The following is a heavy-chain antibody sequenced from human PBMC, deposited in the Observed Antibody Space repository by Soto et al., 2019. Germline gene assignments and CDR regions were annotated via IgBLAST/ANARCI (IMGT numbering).Heavy chain of an antibody. D-gene: IGHD6-13*01. V-gene: IGHV1-69*02. CDR2: IIPILGIA. CDR1: GGTFSSYT. Sequence: QVQLVQSGAEVKKPGSSVKVSCKASGGTFSSYTISWVRQAPGQGLEWMGRIIPILGIANYAQKFQGRVTITADKTTSKAYMELSSLRSGDTAVYYCARAGYSSSWYPPGNWFDPWGQGTLVTVSS. J-gene: IGHJ5*02. CDR3: ARAGYSSSWYPPGNWFDP.